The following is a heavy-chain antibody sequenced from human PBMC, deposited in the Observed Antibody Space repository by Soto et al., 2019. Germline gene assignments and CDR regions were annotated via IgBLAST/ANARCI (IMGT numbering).Heavy chain of an antibody. CDR1: GFTFSSYG. Sequence: QVQLVESGGGVVQPGRSLRLSCAASGFTFSSYGMHWVRQAPGKGLEWVAVIWYDGSKKYYAVSVKGRFTIARDNYKNTLDQKMASLRAEDTGVYYCARALLAYCVGDCYGPDYWGQGTQIRVSS. D-gene: IGHD2-21*01. J-gene: IGHJ4*02. CDR2: IWYDGSKK. V-gene: IGHV3-33*01. CDR3: ARALLAYCVGDCYGPDY.